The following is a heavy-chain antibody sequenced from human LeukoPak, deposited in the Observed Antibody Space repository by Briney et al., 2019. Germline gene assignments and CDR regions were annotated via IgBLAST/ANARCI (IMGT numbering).Heavy chain of an antibody. D-gene: IGHD3-16*01. CDR2: IKQDGSEK. CDR3: AREEGGVQITPFET. CDR1: GFTFSSYS. V-gene: IGHV3-7*01. J-gene: IGHJ5*02. Sequence: GGSLRLSCAASGFTFSSYSMSWVRQAPGKGLEWVANIKQDGSEKYSVDSVKGRFTISRDNAKNSLYLQLNSLRAEDTAVYYCAREEGGVQITPFETWGQGTLVTASS.